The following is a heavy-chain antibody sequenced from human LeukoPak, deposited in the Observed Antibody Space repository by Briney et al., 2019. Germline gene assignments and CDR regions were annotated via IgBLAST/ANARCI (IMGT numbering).Heavy chain of an antibody. V-gene: IGHV4-59*01. CDR2: IYYSGST. CDR3: ARGHPHTAFDP. CDR1: GFTFNSYW. Sequence: GSLRLSCAASGFTFNSYWMSWIRQPPGKGLEWIGYIYYSGSTNYNPSLKSRVTISVDTSKNQFSLKLSSVTAADTAVYYCARGHPHTAFDPWGQGTLVTVSS. J-gene: IGHJ5*02.